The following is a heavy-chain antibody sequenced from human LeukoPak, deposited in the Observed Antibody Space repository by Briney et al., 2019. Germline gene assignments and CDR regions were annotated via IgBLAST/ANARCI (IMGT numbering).Heavy chain of an antibody. CDR1: GFTVSSNY. CDR2: IYSGGST. Sequence: GGSLRLSCAASGFTVSSNYMSGVRQAPGKGLEWVSLIYSGGSTYYADSVKGRFTISRDNSKNTLYLQMNSLRAEDTAVYYCAKDGVAARPLNYYYYYMDVWGKGTTVTVSS. V-gene: IGHV3-53*05. J-gene: IGHJ6*03. CDR3: AKDGVAARPLNYYYYYMDV. D-gene: IGHD6-6*01.